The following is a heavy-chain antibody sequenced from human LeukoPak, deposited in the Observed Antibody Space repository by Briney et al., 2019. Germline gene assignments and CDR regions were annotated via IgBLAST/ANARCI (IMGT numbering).Heavy chain of an antibody. Sequence: PSETLSLTCTVSGGSISSGSYYWSWIRQPAGKGLEWIGRIYTSGNTNYNPSLKSRVTMSVDTSKHQFSLKLNSVTAADTAVYYCARAGSGWTGFDYWGQGTLVTVSS. V-gene: IGHV4-61*02. J-gene: IGHJ4*02. CDR2: IYTSGNT. CDR3: ARAGSGWTGFDY. CDR1: GGSISSGSYY. D-gene: IGHD6-19*01.